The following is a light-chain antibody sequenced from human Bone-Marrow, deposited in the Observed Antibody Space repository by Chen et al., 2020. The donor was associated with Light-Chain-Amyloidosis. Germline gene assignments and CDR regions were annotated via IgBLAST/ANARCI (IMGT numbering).Light chain of an antibody. CDR1: NIGSTS. V-gene: IGLV3-21*02. CDR3: QVWDRSSDRPV. J-gene: IGLJ3*02. Sequence: SSVLTQPSPVPLAPGPTAPIACGGNNIGSTSVHWYQQTPGQAPLLVVYDDSDRPSGIPERLSGSNSGNTATLTISRVEAGDEADYYCQVWDRSSDRPVFGGGTKLTVL. CDR2: DDS.